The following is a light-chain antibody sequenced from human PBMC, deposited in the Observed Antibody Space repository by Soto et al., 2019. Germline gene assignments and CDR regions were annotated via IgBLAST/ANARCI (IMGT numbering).Light chain of an antibody. Sequence: QSVLTQPASVSGSPGQSITISCTGTRSDVGSYYLVSWYQQHPGKAPKLIIYEGSKRPSGISNRFSGSKSGNTASLTSSGLQAEDEAEYVCSSYARTVLFGGGTKLTVL. V-gene: IGLV2-23*01. CDR1: RSDVGSYYL. CDR3: SSYARTVL. CDR2: EGS. J-gene: IGLJ3*02.